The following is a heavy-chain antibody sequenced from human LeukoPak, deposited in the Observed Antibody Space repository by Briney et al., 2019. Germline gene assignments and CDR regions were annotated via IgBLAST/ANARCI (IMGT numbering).Heavy chain of an antibody. V-gene: IGHV1-2*02. Sequence: ASVKVSCKASGYTFTGHYMHWVRQAPGQGLERMGWINPNSGGTKFGQKFQGRVTMTRDTSISTAYMELSGLTSDDTAVYYCARDAFTGFSSSWYGDYWGQGTLVTVSS. CDR1: GYTFTGHY. D-gene: IGHD6-13*01. CDR2: INPNSGGT. J-gene: IGHJ4*02. CDR3: ARDAFTGFSSSWYGDY.